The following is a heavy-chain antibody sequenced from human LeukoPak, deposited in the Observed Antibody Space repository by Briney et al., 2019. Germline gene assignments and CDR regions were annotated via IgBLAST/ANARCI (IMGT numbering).Heavy chain of an antibody. V-gene: IGHV3-7*03. CDR3: ANEIRPNDY. D-gene: IGHD4-17*01. Sequence: GGSLRLSCVASGFTFSIHWMTWVRQAPGKGLEWVATIKPDGNDKFFVDSVKGRFTISRDNAKTSLFLQMNSLRAEDTAVYYCANEIRPNDYWGQGTLVTVSS. CDR2: IKPDGNDK. J-gene: IGHJ4*02. CDR1: GFTFSIHW.